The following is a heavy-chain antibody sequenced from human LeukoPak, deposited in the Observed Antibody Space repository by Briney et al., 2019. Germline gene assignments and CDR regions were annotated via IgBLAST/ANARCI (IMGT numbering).Heavy chain of an antibody. V-gene: IGHV1-18*01. J-gene: IGHJ4*02. CDR1: GYTFTNNG. D-gene: IGHD1-26*01. Sequence: GASVKVSCRPSGYTFTNNGISWVRQAPGQGLEWMGWSSTYNANTNYAQRLQGRVTMTTDTATSTAYLELRSLTSEDTAVYYCARAAIGGSQGYWGQGTLVTVSS. CDR2: SSTYNANT. CDR3: ARAAIGGSQGY.